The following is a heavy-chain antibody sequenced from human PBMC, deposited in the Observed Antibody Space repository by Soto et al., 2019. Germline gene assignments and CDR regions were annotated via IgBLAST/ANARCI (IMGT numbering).Heavy chain of an antibody. J-gene: IGHJ4*02. Sequence: VKVSCKTSGYTFNIYGINWVRQAPGQGLEWMGWIKPHNGNTKYAQTLQDRLIMTTDTSTSTAYMELRSLRSDDTAVYYCARDLDGSGSYYTDYWGQGTLVTVSS. CDR3: ARDLDGSGSYYTDY. CDR1: GYTFNIYG. V-gene: IGHV1-18*01. D-gene: IGHD3-10*01. CDR2: IKPHNGNT.